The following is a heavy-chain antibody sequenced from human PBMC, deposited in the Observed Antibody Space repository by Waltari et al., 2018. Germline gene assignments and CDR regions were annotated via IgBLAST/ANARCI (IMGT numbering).Heavy chain of an antibody. CDR1: GGSISNYF. D-gene: IGHD3-22*01. Sequence: QVQLQESGPGLVKPAETLSLTCTVSGGSISNYFWIWIRRPPGKGLEWIGYIYYSGSTSYTPSLKSRVTISVDTSKNQVSLNLSSVTAADTAVYYCARQRYYYDESGYYHHFDHWGPGSLVTVSS. CDR3: ARQRYYYDESGYYHHFDH. CDR2: IYYSGST. V-gene: IGHV4-59*08. J-gene: IGHJ4*02.